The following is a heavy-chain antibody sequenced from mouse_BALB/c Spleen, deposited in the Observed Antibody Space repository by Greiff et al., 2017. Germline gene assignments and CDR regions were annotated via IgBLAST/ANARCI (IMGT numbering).Heavy chain of an antibody. CDR2: ISSGGST. J-gene: IGHJ4*01. CDR3: ARGYYDYDGGYAMDY. D-gene: IGHD2-4*01. Sequence: EVKVVESGGGLVKPGGSLKLSCAASGFTFSSYAMSWVRQTPEKRLEWVASISSGGSTYYPDSVKGRFTISRDNARNIRYLQMSSLRSEDTAMYYCARGYYDYDGGYAMDYWGQGTSVTVSS. CDR1: GFTFSSYA. V-gene: IGHV5-6-5*01.